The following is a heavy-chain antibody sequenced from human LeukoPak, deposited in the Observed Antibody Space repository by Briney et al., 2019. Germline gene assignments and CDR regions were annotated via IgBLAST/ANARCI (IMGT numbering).Heavy chain of an antibody. J-gene: IGHJ3*02. CDR2: IYSGGST. CDR1: GFTVSSNY. D-gene: IGHD5-18*01. CDR3: ARSWIQLRHDAFDI. V-gene: IGHV3-66*01. Sequence: GGSLRLSCAASGFTVSSNYMSWVRQAPGKGLEWVSVIYSGGSTYYADSVKGRFTISRDNSKNTLYLQMNSLRAEDTAVYYCARSWIQLRHDAFDIWGQGTMVTVSS.